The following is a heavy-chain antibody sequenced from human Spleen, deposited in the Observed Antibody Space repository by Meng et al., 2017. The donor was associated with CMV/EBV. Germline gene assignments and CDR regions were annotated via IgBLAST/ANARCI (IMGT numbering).Heavy chain of an antibody. CDR1: GFNFSNYW. CDR3: AAPTAISGWFDP. CDR2: INNDGSTT. Sequence: CTAPGFNFSNYWMRWVRQAPGKGLVWVSTINNDGSTTTYADSVKGRFTISRDNARNSLYLQMSSLRAEDTAVYYCAAPTAISGWFDPWGQGTLVTVSS. D-gene: IGHD2-21*02. V-gene: IGHV3-74*01. J-gene: IGHJ5*02.